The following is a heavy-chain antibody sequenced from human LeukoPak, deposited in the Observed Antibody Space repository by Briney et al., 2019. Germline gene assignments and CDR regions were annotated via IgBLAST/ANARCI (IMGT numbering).Heavy chain of an antibody. CDR3: AKDSYDTSI. CDR2: FSGGRT. D-gene: IGHD3-22*01. CDR1: GFTFSSYG. V-gene: IGHV3-23*01. J-gene: IGHJ4*02. Sequence: GETLRLSCAASGFTFSSYGMSWVRQAPGTGLKWVSAFSGGRTVYAESVKGRFTISRDTSKNTMYMQINSLRAEDTAVYYCAKDSYDTSIWGQGTLVTVSA.